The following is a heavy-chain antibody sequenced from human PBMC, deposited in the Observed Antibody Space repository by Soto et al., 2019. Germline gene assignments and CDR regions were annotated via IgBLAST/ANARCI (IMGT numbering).Heavy chain of an antibody. CDR1: GYSFMDYW. D-gene: IGHD3-16*02. Sequence: LGESLKISCKGSGYSFMDYWIGWVRQVPGKGQEWMGVIYPGDSDTRYSPSFQGQVTISADKSTSTAYLQWSSLKASDTAMYYCARLGFAYATSTVFFIVLHYSGVPVWCRGTIVTVSS. J-gene: IGHJ6*04. V-gene: IGHV5-51*01. CDR2: IYPGDSDT. CDR3: ARLGFAYATSTVFFIVLHYSGVPV.